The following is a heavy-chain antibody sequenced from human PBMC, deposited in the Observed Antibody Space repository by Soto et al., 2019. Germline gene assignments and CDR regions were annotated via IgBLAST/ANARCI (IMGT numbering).Heavy chain of an antibody. CDR2: IYYSGST. CDR3: ATLIPSTDSREYYFDY. Sequence: AETLSLTCTVSGGSISSSSYYWGWIRQPPAKGVEGIGSIYYSGSTYYNPSLKSRVTISVDTSKNQFSLKLSSVTAADTAVYYCATLIPSTDSREYYFDYWGQGTLVTVSS. CDR1: GGSISSSSYY. V-gene: IGHV4-39*01. D-gene: IGHD3-16*01. J-gene: IGHJ4*02.